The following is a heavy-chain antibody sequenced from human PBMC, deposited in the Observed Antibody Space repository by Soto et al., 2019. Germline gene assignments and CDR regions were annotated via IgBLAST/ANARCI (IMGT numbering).Heavy chain of an antibody. V-gene: IGHV4-34*01. CDR3: ARGSRYSYGPPDY. D-gene: IGHD5-18*01. J-gene: IGHJ4*02. CDR2: INHSGST. CDR1: GGSFSGYY. Sequence: PSETLSLTCAVYGGSFSGYYWSWIRQPPGKGLEWIGEINHSGSTNYNPSLKSRVTISVDTSKNQFSLKLSSVTAADTAVYYCARGSRYSYGPPDYWGQGTLVTVSS.